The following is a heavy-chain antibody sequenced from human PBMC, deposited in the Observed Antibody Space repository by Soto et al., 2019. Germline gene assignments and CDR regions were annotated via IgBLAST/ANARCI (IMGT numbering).Heavy chain of an antibody. CDR2: IYYSGST. CDR3: ARLYGSAYYSPDY. J-gene: IGHJ4*02. CDR1: GGSISSSSFF. Sequence: QVQLQESGPGLVKSSETLSLTCTVSGGSISSSSFFWGWIRQPPGRGLEWIGSIYYSGSTYYNPSLKSRVTISADTSKNQFSLQLRSVTAADPAVYYCARLYGSAYYSPDYWGQGTLVTVSS. V-gene: IGHV4-39*01. D-gene: IGHD3-22*01.